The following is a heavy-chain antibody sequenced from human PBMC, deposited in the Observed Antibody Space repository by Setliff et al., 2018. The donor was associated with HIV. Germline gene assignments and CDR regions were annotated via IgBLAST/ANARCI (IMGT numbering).Heavy chain of an antibody. J-gene: IGHJ6*02. D-gene: IGHD6-13*01. V-gene: IGHV1-69*05. Sequence: SVKVSCKTSGGTFSSYGISWVRQAPGQGLEWMEGIIPMFGTGFYAQKFQGRVTITTDESRSTAYMELSSLSSEDTAVFYCARVGHSSSYHYYGMDVWGQGTTVTVSS. CDR1: GGTFSSYG. CDR2: IIPMFGTG. CDR3: ARVGHSSSYHYYGMDV.